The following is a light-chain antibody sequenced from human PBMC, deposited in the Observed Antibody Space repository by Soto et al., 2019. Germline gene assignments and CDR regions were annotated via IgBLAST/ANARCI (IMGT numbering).Light chain of an antibody. J-gene: IGKJ3*01. CDR1: QSVSSY. Sequence: EIVLTQSPATLSLSPGERAILSCRASQSVSSYLAWYQQKPGQAPRLLIYGASNRATGIPARFSGSGSRTDFTLTITSLEHEDFAVYYCQQRSNWPFTFVPGTKVDIK. CDR2: GAS. CDR3: QQRSNWPFT. V-gene: IGKV3-11*01.